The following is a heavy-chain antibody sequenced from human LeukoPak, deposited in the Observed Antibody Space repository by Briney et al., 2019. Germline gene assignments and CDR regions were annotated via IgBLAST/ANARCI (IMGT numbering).Heavy chain of an antibody. Sequence: GGSLRLSCASSGFTFSNYWMSWDRQAPGKGLEWVANIKEDGSEKDYVDSVKGRFTISRDNAKNSLYLQMNSLRAEDTAIYYCARDWGAAGLWDYWGQGTLVTVSS. D-gene: IGHD6-13*01. CDR2: IKEDGSEK. CDR1: GFTFSNYW. V-gene: IGHV3-7*05. J-gene: IGHJ4*02. CDR3: ARDWGAAGLWDY.